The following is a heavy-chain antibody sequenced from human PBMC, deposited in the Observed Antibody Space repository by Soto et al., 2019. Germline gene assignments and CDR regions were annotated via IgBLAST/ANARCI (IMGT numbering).Heavy chain of an antibody. CDR3: ASSIAARPRDYYCGMDV. CDR2: IYHSGST. J-gene: IGHJ6*02. V-gene: IGHV4-4*02. D-gene: IGHD6-6*01. CDR1: GGSISSSNW. Sequence: PSETLSLTCAVSGGSISSSNWWSWVRQPPGKGLEWIGEIYHSGSTNYNPSLKSRVTISVDKSKNQFSLKLSSVTAADTAVYYCASSIAARPRDYYCGMDVWGQGTTVTVSS.